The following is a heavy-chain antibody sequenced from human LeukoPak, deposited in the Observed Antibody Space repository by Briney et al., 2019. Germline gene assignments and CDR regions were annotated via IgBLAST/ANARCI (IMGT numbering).Heavy chain of an antibody. D-gene: IGHD5-12*01. J-gene: IGHJ6*02. CDR3: ARDGGYSGYDFDYYGMDV. Sequence: GASVKVSYKASGGTFSSYAIIWVRQAPGQGLEWMGRIIPILGIANYAQKFQGRVTITADKSTSTAYMELSSLRSEDTAVYYCARDGGYSGYDFDYYGMDVWGQGTTVTVSS. CDR2: IIPILGIA. CDR1: GGTFSSYA. V-gene: IGHV1-69*04.